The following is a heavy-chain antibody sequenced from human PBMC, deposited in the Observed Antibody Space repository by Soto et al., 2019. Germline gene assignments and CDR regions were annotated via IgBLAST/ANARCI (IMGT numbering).Heavy chain of an antibody. CDR1: GGTFSSYA. CDR2: IIPIFGTA. Sequence: GASVKVSCKASGGTFSSYAISWVRQAPGQGLEWMGGIIPIFGTANYAQKFQGRVTITADESTSTAYMELSSLRSEDTAVYYCARDHYDYVWGSYRPSYYFDYWGQGTLVTVSS. CDR3: ARDHYDYVWGSYRPSYYFDY. V-gene: IGHV1-69*13. D-gene: IGHD3-16*02. J-gene: IGHJ4*02.